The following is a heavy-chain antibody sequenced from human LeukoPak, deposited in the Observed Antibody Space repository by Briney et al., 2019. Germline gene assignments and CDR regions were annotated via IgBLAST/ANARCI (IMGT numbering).Heavy chain of an antibody. Sequence: GSLRLSCAASGFIYSSYTMNWVRQAPGKGLEWVSSISSSSSYIYYADSVKGRFTISRDNAKNSLYLQMDSLRAEDTALYYCARTPSDTYGSFYDYWGQGTLVSVSS. J-gene: IGHJ4*02. V-gene: IGHV3-21*03. CDR1: GFIYSSYT. D-gene: IGHD5-18*01. CDR3: ARTPSDTYGSFYDY. CDR2: ISSSSSYI.